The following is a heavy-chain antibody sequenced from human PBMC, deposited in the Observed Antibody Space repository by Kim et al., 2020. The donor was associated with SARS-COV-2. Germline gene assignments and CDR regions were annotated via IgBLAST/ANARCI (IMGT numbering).Heavy chain of an antibody. V-gene: IGHV3-7*01. CDR2: IKQDGSEK. J-gene: IGHJ5*02. D-gene: IGHD6-19*01. CDR1: GFTFSSYW. CDR3: AREEIAVAGWFDP. Sequence: GGSLRLSCAASGFTFSSYWMSWVRQAPGKGLEWVAYIKQDGSEKYYVDSVKGRFTISRDNAKNSLYLQMNSLRAEDTAVYYCAREEIAVAGWFDPWGQGTLVTVSS.